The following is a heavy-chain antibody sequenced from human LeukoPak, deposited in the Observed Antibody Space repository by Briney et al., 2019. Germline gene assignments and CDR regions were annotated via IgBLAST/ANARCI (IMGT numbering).Heavy chain of an antibody. Sequence: ASETLSLTCAVYGGSFSGYYWSWIRQPPGKGLEWIGEINHSGSTNYNPSLKSRVTISVDTSKNQFSLKLSSVTAADTAVYYCARGRGIDYWGQGTLVTVSS. J-gene: IGHJ4*02. CDR1: GGSFSGYY. D-gene: IGHD1-26*01. CDR2: INHSGST. CDR3: ARGRGIDY. V-gene: IGHV4-34*01.